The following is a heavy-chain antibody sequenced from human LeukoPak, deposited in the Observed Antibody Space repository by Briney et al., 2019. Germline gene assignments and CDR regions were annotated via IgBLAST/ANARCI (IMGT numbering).Heavy chain of an antibody. CDR3: ARAAYSSSPDY. D-gene: IGHD6-13*01. CDR2: IYSGGST. Sequence: GGSLRLSCAASGFTVSSNYMSWVRQAPGKGLEWVSVIYSGGSTYYADSVKGRFTISRDNSKNTLYLQMNSLRAEDTAVYYCARAAYSSSPDYWGQGTLVIVSS. V-gene: IGHV3-66*01. J-gene: IGHJ4*02. CDR1: GFTVSSNY.